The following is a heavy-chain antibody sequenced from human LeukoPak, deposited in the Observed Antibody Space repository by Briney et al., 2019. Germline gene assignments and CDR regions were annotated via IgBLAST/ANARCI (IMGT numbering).Heavy chain of an antibody. D-gene: IGHD4-11*01. J-gene: IGHJ5*02. CDR1: GYTFTGYY. Sequence: ASVKVSCKASGYTFTGYYMHWVRQAPGQGLEWMGWIKPNSGGTNYAQKFQGRVTMTRDTSISTAYMELSRLRSDDTAGYYCAREQVRIGVYSNSGWFDPWGQGTLVTVSS. CDR3: AREQVRIGVYSNSGWFDP. CDR2: IKPNSGGT. V-gene: IGHV1-2*02.